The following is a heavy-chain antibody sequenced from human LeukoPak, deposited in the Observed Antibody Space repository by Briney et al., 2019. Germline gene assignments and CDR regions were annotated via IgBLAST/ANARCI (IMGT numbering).Heavy chain of an antibody. V-gene: IGHV4-59*01. CDR1: GGSISTNY. Sequence: MPSETLSLTCTVSGGSISTNYWSWIRQPPGRGLEWIGYIYYSGTTNYSPSLKSRVTISVDTSKNQFSLKLTSVTAADTAVYYCARTLRWFPQGTFYNFYMDVWGKGTTVTVSS. D-gene: IGHD3-16*01. CDR3: ARTLRWFPQGTFYNFYMDV. CDR2: IYYSGTT. J-gene: IGHJ6*03.